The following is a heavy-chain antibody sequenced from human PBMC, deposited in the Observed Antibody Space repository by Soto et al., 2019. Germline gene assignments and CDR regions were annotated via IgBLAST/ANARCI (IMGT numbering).Heavy chain of an antibody. V-gene: IGHV3-23*01. CDR3: AKRGRTGVARDAFAV. CDR2: ISGSGGST. Sequence: PGGSLRLSCAASGFTFSSYPMSWVRQAPGKGLEWVAFISGSGGSTYYADSVKGRFTISRDNSKNTMFLQMNNLRVEDTALYYCAKRGRTGVARDAFAVWGQGTLVTVSS. J-gene: IGHJ3*01. D-gene: IGHD2-15*01. CDR1: GFTFSSYP.